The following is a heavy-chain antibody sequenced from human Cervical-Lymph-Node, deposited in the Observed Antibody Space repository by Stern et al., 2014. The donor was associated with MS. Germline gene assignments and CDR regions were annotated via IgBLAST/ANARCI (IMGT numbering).Heavy chain of an antibody. Sequence: QVQLVQSGAEVKKPGSSVKVSCKASGGTFSTQAINWVRQAPGQGLEWVGGIIPIFGTPNCAQKVQDRVTITADESTSTAYMALSSLRSEDTAVYYCATPSTVTVGGMDVWGQGTTVTVSS. D-gene: IGHD4-17*01. CDR2: IIPIFGTP. J-gene: IGHJ6*02. V-gene: IGHV1-69*01. CDR1: GGTFSTQA. CDR3: ATPSTVTVGGMDV.